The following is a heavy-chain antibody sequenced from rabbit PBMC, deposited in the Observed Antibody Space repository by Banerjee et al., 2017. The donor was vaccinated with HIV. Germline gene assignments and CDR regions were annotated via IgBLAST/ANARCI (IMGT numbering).Heavy chain of an antibody. CDR3: ARGGVGTTYPYGGMDL. CDR1: GIDFSSYG. J-gene: IGHJ6*01. Sequence: QEQLKETGGGLVQPGGSLTLSCKASGIDFSSYGISWVRQAPGKGLEWIACIYPDYGSPGYASWVNGRFTISLDNAQNTVFLQMTSLTAADTATYFCARGGVGTTYPYGGMDLWGPGTLVTVS. D-gene: IGHD8-1*01. V-gene: IGHV1S47*01. CDR2: IYPDYGSP.